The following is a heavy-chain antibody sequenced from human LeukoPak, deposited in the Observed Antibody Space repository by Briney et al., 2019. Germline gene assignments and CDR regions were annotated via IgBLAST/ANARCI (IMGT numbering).Heavy chain of an antibody. Sequence: PGGSLRLSCAASGFTFSSYEMNWVRQAPGKGLEWVSYISSSGSTIYYADSVKGRFTISRDNAKNSLYLQMNSLRAKDTAVYYCARGDSGSYYFDYWGQGTLVTVSS. V-gene: IGHV3-48*03. J-gene: IGHJ4*02. CDR1: GFTFSSYE. CDR3: ARGDSGSYYFDY. CDR2: ISSSGSTI. D-gene: IGHD1-26*01.